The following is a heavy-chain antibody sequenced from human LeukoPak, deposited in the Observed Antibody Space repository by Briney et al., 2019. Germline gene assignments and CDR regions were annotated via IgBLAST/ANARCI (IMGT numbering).Heavy chain of an antibody. V-gene: IGHV3-53*01. CDR2: IYRSGTT. Sequence: PGGSLRLSCAASEFIVSRNYMNWVRQAPGKGLEWVSVIYRSGTTYYTDSVKGRFTISRNNSKNTLYLLMNSLGADDTAVYYCARGDDYFDYWGQGTLVTVSS. CDR1: EFIVSRNY. CDR3: ARGDDYFDY. J-gene: IGHJ4*02.